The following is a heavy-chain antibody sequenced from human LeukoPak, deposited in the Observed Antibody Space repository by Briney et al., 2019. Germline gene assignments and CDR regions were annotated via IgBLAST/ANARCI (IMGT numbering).Heavy chain of an antibody. D-gene: IGHD5-24*01. J-gene: IGHJ6*03. CDR3: ARKVANRRTFGYSETIYNSYYYMDV. V-gene: IGHV4-4*07. CDR1: GGSISSYY. Sequence: ASETLSLTCTVSGGSISSYYWSWIRQPAGKGLEWIGRIYTSGSTNYNPSLKSRVTISVDTSKNQFSLKLSSVTAADTAVYYCARKVANRRTFGYSETIYNSYYYMDVWGKGTTVTVSS. CDR2: IYTSGST.